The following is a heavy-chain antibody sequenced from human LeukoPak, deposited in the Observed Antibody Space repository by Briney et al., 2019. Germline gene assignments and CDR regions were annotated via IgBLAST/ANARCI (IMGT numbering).Heavy chain of an antibody. CDR3: AKRGVVIRVILVGFHKEAYYFDS. CDR1: GITLSNYG. CDR2: ISGSGGSA. V-gene: IGHV3-23*01. D-gene: IGHD3-22*01. J-gene: IGHJ4*02. Sequence: GGSLRLSCAVSGITLSNYGMSWVRQAPGKGPEWVAGISGSGGSAYYAGAVKGRFTISRDNPKNTLYLQMNSLRVEDTAVYFCAKRGVVIRVILVGFHKEAYYFDSWGQGALVTVSS.